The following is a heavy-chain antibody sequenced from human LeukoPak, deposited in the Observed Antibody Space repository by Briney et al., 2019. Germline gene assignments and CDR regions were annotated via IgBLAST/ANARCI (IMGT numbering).Heavy chain of an antibody. J-gene: IGHJ4*02. CDR2: ISSSSSTT. CDR1: GFTFSYYS. D-gene: IGHD2-15*01. V-gene: IGHV3-48*01. Sequence: GGSLRLSCAASGFTFSYYSMNWARQAPGKGLEWVSYISSSSSTTYYADSVKGRFTISRDNARNSLYLQINSLTAAGTGVYYCARPYCSGGSCYSSIPGPAHWGRGTLVTVSS. CDR3: ARPYCSGGSCYSSIPGPAH.